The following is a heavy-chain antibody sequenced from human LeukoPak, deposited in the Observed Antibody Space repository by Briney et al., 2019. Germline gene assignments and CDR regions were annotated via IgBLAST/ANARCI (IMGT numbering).Heavy chain of an antibody. J-gene: IGHJ4*02. V-gene: IGHV3-7*05. D-gene: IGHD5-12*01. CDR3: ARDSGYSAFDY. CDR1: GFAFSSSW. CDR2: MNPDGSTK. Sequence: GGSLRLSCAASGFAFSSSWMAWVRQAPGKGLEWVANMNPDGSTKNYVDSVRGRFTISRDNAKNSLYLQMNSLRADDTAVYYCARDSGYSAFDYWGEGTLVTVSS.